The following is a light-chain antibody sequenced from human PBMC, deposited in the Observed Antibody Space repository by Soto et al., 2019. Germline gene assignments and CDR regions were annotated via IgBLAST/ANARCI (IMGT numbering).Light chain of an antibody. CDR1: SSDVGAYNY. V-gene: IGLV2-14*01. Sequence: QSALTQPASVSGSPGRSITISCTGTSSDVGAYNYVSWYQQYPGKAPKLMIYDVSNRPSGVSNRFSGSKSGNTASLTISGLQAEYAADYYCSSYTSSSTPLFAGGTTVTVL. CDR2: DVS. J-gene: IGLJ2*01. CDR3: SSYTSSSTPL.